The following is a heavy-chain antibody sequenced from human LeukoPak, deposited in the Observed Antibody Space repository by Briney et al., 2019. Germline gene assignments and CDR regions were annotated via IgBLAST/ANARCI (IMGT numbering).Heavy chain of an antibody. J-gene: IGHJ4*02. CDR1: GFTFSRYS. D-gene: IGHD2-15*01. V-gene: IGHV3-48*01. CDR2: ISGGGSNTI. CDR3: ARRYCSGGTCAFDY. Sequence: GGSLRLSCATSGFTFSRYSMNWVRQAPGKGLEWTSYISGGGSNTIYYADSVKGRFTISRDNAKNSLYLQMSSLRVEDSAVYYCARRYCSGGTCAFDYWGQGTLVTVSS.